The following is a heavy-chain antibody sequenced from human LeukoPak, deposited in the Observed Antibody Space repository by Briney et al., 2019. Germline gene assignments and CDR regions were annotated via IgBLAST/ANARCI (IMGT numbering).Heavy chain of an antibody. CDR2: IKQDGSEE. Sequence: GGSLRLSCAASGFTFSSYWMSWVRQAPGKGLEWVANIKQDGSEEYYVDSVKGRFTISRDNAKNSLYLQMNSLRAEDTAVYYCARAAYYYDSSGYYSYWGQGTLVTVSS. CDR1: GFTFSSYW. D-gene: IGHD3-22*01. J-gene: IGHJ4*02. V-gene: IGHV3-7*01. CDR3: ARAAYYYDSSGYYSY.